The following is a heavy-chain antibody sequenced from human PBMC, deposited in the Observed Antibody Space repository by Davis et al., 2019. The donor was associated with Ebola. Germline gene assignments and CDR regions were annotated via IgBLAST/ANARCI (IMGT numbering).Heavy chain of an antibody. CDR3: RIVVVLAATTFDY. V-gene: IGHV1-3*01. Sequence: ASVKVSCKASGERGKSHHMHPVRKPPEQRLEWLGWINAGNGNTKYSQKFQGRVTITRDTSASTAYMELSSLRSEETAVYYCRIVVVLAATTFDYWGQGTLITVSS. D-gene: IGHD2-15*01. CDR1: GERGKSHH. J-gene: IGHJ4*02. CDR2: INAGNGNT.